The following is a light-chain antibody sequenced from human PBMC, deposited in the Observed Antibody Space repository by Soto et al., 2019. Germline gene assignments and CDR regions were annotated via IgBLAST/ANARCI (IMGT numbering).Light chain of an antibody. CDR3: QQYNNWPPIT. Sequence: ETMMPQSPDTLSVSLGERATLSCRASQSVNSNLAWYQQKAGQAPRLLMYGISIRATGVPARFSGSGLGTEFTLTISSLQSEDFAVYYCQQYNNWPPITFGQGTRLEIK. CDR1: QSVNSN. CDR2: GIS. V-gene: IGKV3-15*01. J-gene: IGKJ5*01.